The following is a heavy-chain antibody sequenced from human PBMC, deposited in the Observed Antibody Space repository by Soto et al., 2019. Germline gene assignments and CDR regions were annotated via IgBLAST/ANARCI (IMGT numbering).Heavy chain of an antibody. V-gene: IGHV1-69*12. CDR1: GGTFSNSS. Sequence: QVQLEQSGAEVKKPGSSVKVSCKASGGTFSNSSISWVRQAPGQGLEWMGGIMPIFRTPDYAQKFQGRVTIIADESARTAYMELSGLRTDDTAGYYCARDKDRLQLGGNYYYILEVWGQGPTVTVSS. J-gene: IGHJ6*02. CDR2: IMPIFRTP. D-gene: IGHD5-12*01. CDR3: ARDKDRLQLGGNYYYILEV.